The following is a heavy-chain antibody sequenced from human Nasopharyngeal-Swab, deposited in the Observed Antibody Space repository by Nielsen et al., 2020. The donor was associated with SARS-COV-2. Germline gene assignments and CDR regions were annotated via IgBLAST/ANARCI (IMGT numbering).Heavy chain of an antibody. Sequence: GASLQISCVASRFTFSRWPMHWVRQAPGEGLEWVTVISSDGSDKQYVDSVKGRFTISRDNSKNTLYLQVKSLRADDTGVYYCASLRADTPDFAYLGQGTLVTVSS. CDR2: ISSDGSDK. CDR3: ASLRADTPDFAY. CDR1: RFTFSRWP. V-gene: IGHV3-30*03. D-gene: IGHD2-15*01. J-gene: IGHJ4*02.